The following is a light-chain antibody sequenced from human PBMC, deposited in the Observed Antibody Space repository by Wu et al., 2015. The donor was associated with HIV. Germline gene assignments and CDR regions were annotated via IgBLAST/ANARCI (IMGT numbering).Light chain of an antibody. V-gene: IGKV3-20*01. Sequence: EIVLTQSPGTLSLSPGERATLSCRASQSVTSSYLAWYQQKPGQAPRLLIYGASSRATGIPDRFSGSGSGTDFTLTISRVEPEDFAVYYCQQYGSSLLYSFGQGPSWRS. J-gene: IGKJ2*03. CDR2: GAS. CDR3: QQYGSSLLYS. CDR1: QSVTSSY.